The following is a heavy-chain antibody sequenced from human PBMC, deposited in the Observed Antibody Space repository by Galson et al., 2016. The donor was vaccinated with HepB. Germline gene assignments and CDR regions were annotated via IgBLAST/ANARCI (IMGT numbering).Heavy chain of an antibody. J-gene: IGHJ4*02. CDR2: TYFRSRWYK. D-gene: IGHD5-12*01. CDR3: ARGTGSGTAFDY. V-gene: IGHV6-1*01. Sequence: CAISGDSVSRNSAAWFWIRQSPSRGLEWLGRTYFRSRWYKDYAVSVKSRMTITPDTSKNQFSLQLNSVTTEDTAVYYCARGTGSGTAFDYWGQGILVTVSS. CDR1: GDSVSRNSAA.